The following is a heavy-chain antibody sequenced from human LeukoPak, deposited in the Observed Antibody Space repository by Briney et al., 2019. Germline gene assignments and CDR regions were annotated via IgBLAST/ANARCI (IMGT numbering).Heavy chain of an antibody. CDR2: INHSGST. V-gene: IGHV4-34*01. J-gene: IGHJ5*02. CDR1: GGSFSGYY. CDR3: ATLKGAPDNWFDP. Sequence: SETLSLTCAVYGGSFSGYYWSWIRQPPGKGLEWIGEINHSGSTNYNPSLKSRVTISVDTSKNQFSLKLSSVTAADTAVYYCATLKGAPDNWFDPWGQGTLVTVSS.